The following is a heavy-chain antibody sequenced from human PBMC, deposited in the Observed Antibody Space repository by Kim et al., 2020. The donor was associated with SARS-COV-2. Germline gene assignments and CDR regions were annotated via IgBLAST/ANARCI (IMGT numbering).Heavy chain of an antibody. V-gene: IGHV5-51*01. J-gene: IGHJ4*02. CDR3: ARQEAYGSGSYEDY. D-gene: IGHD3-10*01. Sequence: SPSFQGQVTISADKSISTAYLQWSSLKASDTAMYYCARQEAYGSGSYEDYWGQGTLVTVSS.